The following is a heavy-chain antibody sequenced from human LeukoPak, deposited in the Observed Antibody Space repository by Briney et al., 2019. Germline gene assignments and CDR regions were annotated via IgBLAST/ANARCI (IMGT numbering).Heavy chain of an antibody. J-gene: IGHJ4*02. CDR2: INLNSGGT. CDR3: ASDPSSSDNFFDF. CDR1: GFTFCDYY. D-gene: IGHD6-6*01. Sequence: GASVKVSCKASGFTFCDYYIHWVRQAPGQGLDYMGHINLNSGGTFYVQRFQGRVTMTRDTSISTAYMDLSRLTSDDTAVYFCASDPSSSDNFFDFWGQGTLVTVSS. V-gene: IGHV1-2*06.